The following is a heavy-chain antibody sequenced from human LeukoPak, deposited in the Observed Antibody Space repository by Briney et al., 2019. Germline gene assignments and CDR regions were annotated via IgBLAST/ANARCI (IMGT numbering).Heavy chain of an antibody. CDR2: TDYRSKWYI. V-gene: IGHV6-1*01. D-gene: IGHD3-16*01. CDR1: GDSVSRNSVT. CDR3: ARFASGSHADY. Sequence: SQTLSLTCAISGDSVSRNSVTWNWIRQSPSRGLEWLARTDYRSKWYIDSAASVKSRISVNPDTSKNQLSLHLNSVTPEDSAVYYCARFASGSHADYWGQGILVTVSS. J-gene: IGHJ4*02.